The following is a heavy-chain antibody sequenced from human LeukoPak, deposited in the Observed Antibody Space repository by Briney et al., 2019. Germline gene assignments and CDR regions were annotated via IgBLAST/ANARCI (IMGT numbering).Heavy chain of an antibody. CDR1: GGSISGSNW. J-gene: IGHJ4*02. V-gene: IGHV4-4*02. D-gene: IGHD1-26*01. Sequence: SETLSLTCAVSGGSISGSNWWSWVRQPPGKGLEWIGEIYHSGSTNYNPSLKSRVTISVDKSKNQFSLKLSSVTAADTAVYYCATPLSGQGFDYWGQGTLVTVSS. CDR2: IYHSGST. CDR3: ATPLSGQGFDY.